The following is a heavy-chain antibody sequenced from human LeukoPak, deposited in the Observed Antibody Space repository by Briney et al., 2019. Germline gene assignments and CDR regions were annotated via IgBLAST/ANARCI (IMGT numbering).Heavy chain of an antibody. CDR3: ARDPSGYYDFWSGYKDAFDI. Sequence: PSETLSLTCTVSGGSISSSSYYWGWIRQPPGKGLEWIGSIYYSGSTYYNPSLKSRVTISVDTSKNQFSLKLSSVTAADTAVYYCARDPSGYYDFWSGYKDAFDIWGQGTMVTVSS. CDR2: IYYSGST. J-gene: IGHJ3*02. V-gene: IGHV4-39*07. CDR1: GGSISSSSYY. D-gene: IGHD3-3*01.